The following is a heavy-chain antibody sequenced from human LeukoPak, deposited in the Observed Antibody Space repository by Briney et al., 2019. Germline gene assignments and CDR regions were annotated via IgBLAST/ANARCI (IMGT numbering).Heavy chain of an antibody. CDR3: ASHSLDLHTGPPSPTGDY. Sequence: GGSLRLSCAASGFSFSNYAMSWVRQAPGKGLEWVSAISGSGGSTYYTDSVKGRFTISRDNSKNTLYLQMNSLRAEDTAVYYCASHSLDLHTGPPSPTGDYWGQGTLVTVSS. V-gene: IGHV3-23*01. CDR1: GFSFSNYA. CDR2: ISGSGGST. D-gene: IGHD1-7*01. J-gene: IGHJ4*02.